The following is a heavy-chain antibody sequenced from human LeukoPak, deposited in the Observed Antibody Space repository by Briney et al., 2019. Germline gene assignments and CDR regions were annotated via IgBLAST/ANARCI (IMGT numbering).Heavy chain of an antibody. CDR1: GYSFTTYW. J-gene: IGHJ4*02. CDR2: IYPGDSDT. CDR3: ARQSGDYTTYFDS. D-gene: IGHD4-17*01. V-gene: IGHV5-51*01. Sequence: GESLKISCKGSGYSFTTYWIGWVRQMPGKGLEWMGIIYPGDSDTRYSPSFQGQVTISADKSITTADLQWSSLEASDTAMYYCARQSGDYTTYFDSWGQGTLVTVSS.